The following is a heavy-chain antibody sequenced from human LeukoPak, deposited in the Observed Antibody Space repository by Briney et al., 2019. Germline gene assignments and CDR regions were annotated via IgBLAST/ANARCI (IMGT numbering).Heavy chain of an antibody. Sequence: SETLSLTRTVSGGSISSYYWSWIRQPPGKGLEWIGYIYYSGSTNYNPSLKSRVTISVDTSKNQFSLKLSSVTAADTAVYYCARDPSSSWYSLWGQGTLVTVSS. CDR2: IYYSGST. V-gene: IGHV4-59*01. D-gene: IGHD6-13*01. J-gene: IGHJ4*02. CDR1: GGSISSYY. CDR3: ARDPSSSWYSL.